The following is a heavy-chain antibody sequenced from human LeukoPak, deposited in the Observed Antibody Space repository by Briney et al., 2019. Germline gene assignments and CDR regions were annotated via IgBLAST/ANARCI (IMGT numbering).Heavy chain of an antibody. Sequence: SETLSLTCAVSGGSISSDGYSWSWIRQPPGKRLEWIGYIYDSGSFDYNPSLKSRVTISVDTSKNQFSLKLSSVTAADTAVYYCARAGFLGGSGYYYRLGFYFDYWGQGTLVTVSS. J-gene: IGHJ4*02. D-gene: IGHD3-22*01. CDR3: ARAGFLGGSGYYYRLGFYFDY. V-gene: IGHV4-30-4*07. CDR2: IYDSGSF. CDR1: GGSISSDGYS.